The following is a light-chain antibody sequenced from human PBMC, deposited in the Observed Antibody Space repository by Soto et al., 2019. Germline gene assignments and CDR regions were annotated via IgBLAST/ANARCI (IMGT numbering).Light chain of an antibody. CDR3: ASWEDSLNGWV. CDR2: SDD. V-gene: IGLV1-40*01. J-gene: IGLJ3*02. CDR1: NSNIGAGYD. Sequence: QSVLTQPPSVSGAPGQRVTISCTGSNSNIGAGYDVHWYQQFPGTAPKLLIYSDDQRPSGVPDRFSGSRSGSSASLAISGLQSGDEADYYCASWEDSLNGWVIGGGTKLTVL.